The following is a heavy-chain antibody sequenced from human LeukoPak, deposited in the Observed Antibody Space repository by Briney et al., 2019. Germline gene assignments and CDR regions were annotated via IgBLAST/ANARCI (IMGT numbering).Heavy chain of an antibody. CDR3: ARGARYDVLTGYYAEDNCFDP. J-gene: IGHJ5*02. V-gene: IGHV4-34*01. CDR1: GGSFRGCY. Sequence: SETLSLTCAVYGGSFRGCYWSWIRQPPGKGLEWIGEINHSGSTNYNQSLKSRVTISVDTSKNQFSLKLSSVTAADTAVYYCARGARYDVLTGYYAEDNCFDPWGQGTLVTVSS. D-gene: IGHD3-9*01. CDR2: INHSGST.